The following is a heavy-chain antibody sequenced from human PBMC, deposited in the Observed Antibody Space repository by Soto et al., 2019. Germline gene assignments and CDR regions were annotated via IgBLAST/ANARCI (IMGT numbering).Heavy chain of an antibody. V-gene: IGHV3-33*01. CDR2: IWYDGSNK. D-gene: IGHD3-10*01. J-gene: IGHJ6*02. Sequence: QVQLVESGGGVVQPGRSLRLSCAASGFTFSSYGMHWVRQAPGKGLEWVAVIWYDGSNKYYADSVKGRFTISRDNSKNNVVLQMDSPGAEDTGVYYCARGFVVGLLWFGGGMDGWGQGTTVTVSS. CDR3: ARGFVVGLLWFGGGMDG. CDR1: GFTFSSYG.